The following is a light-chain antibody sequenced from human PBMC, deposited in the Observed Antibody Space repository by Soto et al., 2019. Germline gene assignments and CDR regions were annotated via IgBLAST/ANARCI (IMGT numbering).Light chain of an antibody. CDR2: GAS. V-gene: IGKV3-15*01. CDR3: QPYNNWPLT. J-gene: IGKJ4*01. CDR1: LRLSTN. Sequence: VMAPSPGPLSVSPGETATLPCRASLRLSTNLAWYQQRPGQAPRLLIYGASTRATGTPARFSGSGSGSDFTLTISSLQSEDFAVYYCQPYNNWPLTFGGGTKVDIK.